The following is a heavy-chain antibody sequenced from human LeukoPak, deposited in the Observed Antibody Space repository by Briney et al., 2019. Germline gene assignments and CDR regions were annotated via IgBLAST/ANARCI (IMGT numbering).Heavy chain of an antibody. CDR3: AKDTLLTTVTPFDY. CDR1: GFTFSSYA. V-gene: IGHV3-23*01. CDR2: ISGSGGST. J-gene: IGHJ4*02. D-gene: IGHD4-17*01. Sequence: GGSLRLSCAASGFTFSSYAMSWVRQAPGKGLEGVSAISGSGGSTYYADSVKGRFTISRENSKNTLYLQMNSLRAEATAVYYCAKDTLLTTVTPFDYWGQGTLVTVSS.